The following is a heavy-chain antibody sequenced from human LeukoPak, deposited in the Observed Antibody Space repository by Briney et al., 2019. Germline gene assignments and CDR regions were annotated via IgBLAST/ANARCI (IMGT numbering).Heavy chain of an antibody. J-gene: IGHJ3*02. CDR3: AKGYYDSSGYYVIGAFDI. Sequence: GGSLRLSCATSGFTFSSYAMSWVRQAPGKGLEWVSGIGASGGSTYYAESVKGRFTISRDSSKNTLYLQMNSLRAEDTAVYYCAKGYYDSSGYYVIGAFDIWGQGTMVTVSS. CDR1: GFTFSSYA. V-gene: IGHV3-23*01. CDR2: IGASGGST. D-gene: IGHD3-22*01.